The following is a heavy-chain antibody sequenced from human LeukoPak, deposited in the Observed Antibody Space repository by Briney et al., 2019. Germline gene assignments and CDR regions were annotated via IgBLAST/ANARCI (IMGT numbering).Heavy chain of an antibody. CDR1: GFSFSSFA. V-gene: IGHV3-23*01. Sequence: GGSLRLSCAASGFSFSSFAMTWVRQAPGKGLEWVSSITGGHYATYNTDSVKGRFTISRDNAKNTLYLQMDSLRADDTAIYYCTKDPNGDYIGASDPWGQGTLVTVSS. D-gene: IGHD4-17*01. J-gene: IGHJ5*02. CDR2: ITGGHYAT. CDR3: TKDPNGDYIGASDP.